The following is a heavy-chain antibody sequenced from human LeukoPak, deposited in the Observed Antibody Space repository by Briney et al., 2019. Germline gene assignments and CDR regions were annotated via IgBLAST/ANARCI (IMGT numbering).Heavy chain of an antibody. CDR1: GFTFCRYW. D-gene: IGHD1-26*01. Sequence: GGSLRLSCSASGFTFCRYWMEWVRQAPGKGLVWVSRINSDGSSRYADSAKGRFTISRDNAKNTLYLQMSSLRAEDTAVYYCARGGWEYAHLYYWGQGTLVTVSS. CDR3: ARGGWEYAHLYY. V-gene: IGHV3-74*01. CDR2: INSDGSS. J-gene: IGHJ4*02.